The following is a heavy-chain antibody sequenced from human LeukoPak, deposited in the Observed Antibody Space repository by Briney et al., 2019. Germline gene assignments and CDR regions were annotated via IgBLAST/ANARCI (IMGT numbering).Heavy chain of an antibody. V-gene: IGHV4-61*01. CDR3: ARDRVRGNSNPYFDY. J-gene: IGHJ4*02. CDR2: IYYSGST. CDR1: GGSVSSGTYY. D-gene: IGHD4-11*01. Sequence: NPSETLSLTCTVSGGSVSSGTYYWSWIRQPPGKGLEWIGYIYYSGSTNYNASLKSRVTILVDTSKNQFSLKLSSVTAADTAVYYCARDRVRGNSNPYFDYWGQGTLVTVSS.